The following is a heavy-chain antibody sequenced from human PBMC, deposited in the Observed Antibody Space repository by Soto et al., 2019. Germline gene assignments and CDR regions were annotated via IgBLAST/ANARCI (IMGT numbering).Heavy chain of an antibody. CDR1: GGSISSGDYY. D-gene: IGHD1-20*01. V-gene: IGHV4-30-4*01. CDR3: ARDTITGTTEYGMDV. Sequence: PSETLSLTCTVSGGSISSGDYYWSWIRQPPGKGLEWIGYIYYSGSTYYNPSLKSRVTISVDTSKNQFSLKLSSVTAADTAVYYCARDTITGTTEYGMDVWGQGTTVTVSS. CDR2: IYYSGST. J-gene: IGHJ6*02.